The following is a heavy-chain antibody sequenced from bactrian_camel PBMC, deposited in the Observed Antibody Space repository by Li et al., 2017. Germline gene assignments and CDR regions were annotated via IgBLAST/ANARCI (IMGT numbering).Heavy chain of an antibody. CDR3: ASKWGCDLYIGQGTDRGY. D-gene: IGHD1*01. V-gene: IGHV3-3*01. CDR2: IGSDGGA. J-gene: IGHJ4*01. CDR1: GHPYTSYC. Sequence: QLVESGGGSVQAGGSLRLACTTAGHPYTSYCTGWFRQIPGKEREGVAVIGSDGGAMYEDSVKGRFTISQDTAKNTLYLQMDSLKPDDSAMYYCASKWGCDLYIGQGTDRGYWGQGTQVTVS.